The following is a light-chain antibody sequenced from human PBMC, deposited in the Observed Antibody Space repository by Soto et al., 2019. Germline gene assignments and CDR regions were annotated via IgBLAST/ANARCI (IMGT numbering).Light chain of an antibody. Sequence: DIQMTQSPSSLSASVGDRVTITCRASQSISSYLNWYQQKPGKAPKLLIYAASSLQSGVPSRFSGSGSGTDFTLTISSLQPEDFATYYCRQSYSTPPSGFGGGTKVEIK. CDR2: AAS. V-gene: IGKV1-39*01. J-gene: IGKJ4*01. CDR1: QSISSY. CDR3: RQSYSTPPSG.